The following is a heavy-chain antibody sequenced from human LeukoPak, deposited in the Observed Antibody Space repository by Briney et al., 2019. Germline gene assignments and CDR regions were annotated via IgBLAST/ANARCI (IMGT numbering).Heavy chain of an antibody. CDR1: GFRSSDYY. D-gene: IGHD3-22*01. CDR3: ASLYDSTGFCFDY. J-gene: IGHJ4*02. Sequence: GGSLRLSCVVSGFRSSDYYMSWIRQTPGKGLEFISYISGSGDAINYADSVKGRFTISRDNAKNSLYLQLDSLSAEDTAVYYCASLYDSTGFCFDYWGQGALVTVSS. V-gene: IGHV3-11*01. CDR2: ISGSGDAI.